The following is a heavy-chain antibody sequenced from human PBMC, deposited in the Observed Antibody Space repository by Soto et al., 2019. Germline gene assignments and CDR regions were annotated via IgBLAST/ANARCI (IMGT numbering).Heavy chain of an antibody. V-gene: IGHV3-72*01. CDR3: ASDLGS. Sequence: EVQLVESGGGLVQPGGSLRLSCAASGFTFSDHYMDWVRQAPGKGLEWVGRSRNKANSYTTEYAASVRGRFTISRDDSKNSLYLQMNSLKAEGTVVYYCASDLGSLGQGTLVTVSS. J-gene: IGHJ5*02. CDR2: SRNKANSYTT. CDR1: GFTFSDHY.